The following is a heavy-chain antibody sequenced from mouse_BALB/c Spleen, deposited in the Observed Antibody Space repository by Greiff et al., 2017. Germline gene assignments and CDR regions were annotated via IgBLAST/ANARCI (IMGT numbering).Heavy chain of an antibody. CDR2: ISSGSSTI. J-gene: IGHJ3*01. V-gene: IGHV5-17*02. D-gene: IGHD2-9*01. CDR3: ARASYGYDDGFAY. Sequence: EVKVVESGGGLVQPGGSRKLSCAASGFTFSSFGMHWVRQAPEKGLEWVAYISSGSSTIYYADTVKGRFTISRDNPKNTLFLQMTSLRSEDTAMYYCARASYGYDDGFAYWGQGTLVTVSA. CDR1: GFTFSSFG.